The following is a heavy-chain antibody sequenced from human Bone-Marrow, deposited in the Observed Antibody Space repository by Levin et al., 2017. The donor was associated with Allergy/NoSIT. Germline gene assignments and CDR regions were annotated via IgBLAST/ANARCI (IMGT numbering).Heavy chain of an antibody. D-gene: IGHD1-1*01. CDR1: GYTFKNYA. V-gene: IGHV1-18*01. CDR2: ITGHKGET. Sequence: PGGSLRLSCKTIGYTFKNYAISWVRQAPGQGLEWVGWITGHKGETRYAQNVQGRVTMTTDTSTGTGFLELRSLRSDDTATYYCVRDLNTWKDPWADNWFDPWGQGTLVTVSS. J-gene: IGHJ5*02. CDR3: VRDLNTWKDPWADNWFDP.